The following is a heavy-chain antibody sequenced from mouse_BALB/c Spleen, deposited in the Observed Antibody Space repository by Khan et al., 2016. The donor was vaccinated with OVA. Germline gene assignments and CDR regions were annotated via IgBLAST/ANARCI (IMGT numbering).Heavy chain of an antibody. CDR1: GYTFTTYT. CDR2: ISPSNGYT. CDR3: ARERAYGRSGYCIAY. Sequence: VQLQQSGAELARPGASVKMSCKASGYTFTTYTIHWVKQRPGQGLEWIGYISPSNGYTHYNEMFKDRATLTVDKSSSTAYLQLSSLTSEEFAVYYCARERAYGRSGYCIAYWGQGTLVTVSA. J-gene: IGHJ3*01. V-gene: IGHV1-4*01. D-gene: IGHD1-1*01.